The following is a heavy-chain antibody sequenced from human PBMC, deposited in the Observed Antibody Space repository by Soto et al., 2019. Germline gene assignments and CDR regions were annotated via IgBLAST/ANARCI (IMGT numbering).Heavy chain of an antibody. D-gene: IGHD2-15*01. J-gene: IGHJ4*02. CDR1: GGSFSGYY. Sequence: QVQLQQWGAGLLKPSETLSLTCAVYGGSFSGYYWSWIRQPPGKGLEWIGEINHSGSTNYNPSLKSPVNISVDTSKHQFSLKLSSVTAADTAVYYCATSYCSGGSCYSERLDYWGQGTLVTVSS. V-gene: IGHV4-34*01. CDR3: ATSYCSGGSCYSERLDY. CDR2: INHSGST.